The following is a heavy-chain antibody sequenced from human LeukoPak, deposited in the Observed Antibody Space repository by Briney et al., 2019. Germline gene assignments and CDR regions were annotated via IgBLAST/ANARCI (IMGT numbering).Heavy chain of an antibody. V-gene: IGHV3-30-3*01. CDR1: GFTFSSYA. CDR2: ISYDGSNK. Sequence: GGSLRLSCAASGFTFSSYAMHWVRQAPGMGLEWVAVISYDGSNKYYADSVKGRFTISRDNSKNTLYLQMNSLRAEDTAVYYCARESGYCSSTSCLSHFDYWGQGTLVTVSS. D-gene: IGHD2-2*01. J-gene: IGHJ4*02. CDR3: ARESGYCSSTSCLSHFDY.